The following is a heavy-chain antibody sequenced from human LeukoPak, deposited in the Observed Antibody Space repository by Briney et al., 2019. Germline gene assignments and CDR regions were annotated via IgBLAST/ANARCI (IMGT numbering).Heavy chain of an antibody. Sequence: GGSLRLSCAASGFTFSSYGMHWVRQAPGKGLEWVAVISYDGSNKYYADSVKGRFTISRDNSKNTLYLQMNSLRAEDTAVYYCAKESGKYSGYDYLRYYYYMDVWGKGTTVTVSS. CDR3: AKESGKYSGYDYLRYYYYMDV. V-gene: IGHV3-30*18. CDR2: ISYDGSNK. D-gene: IGHD5-12*01. CDR1: GFTFSSYG. J-gene: IGHJ6*03.